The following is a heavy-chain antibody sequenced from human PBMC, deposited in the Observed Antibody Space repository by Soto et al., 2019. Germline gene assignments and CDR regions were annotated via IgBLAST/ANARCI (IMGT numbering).Heavy chain of an antibody. CDR1: GGSISSYY. CDR2: IYYSGST. D-gene: IGHD2-2*02. J-gene: IGHJ6*02. CDR3: ARLYGYCSSTSCHSYYYGMDV. V-gene: IGHV4-59*08. Sequence: SETLSLTCTVSGGSISSYYWSWIRQPPGKGLEWIGYIYYSGSTNYNPSLKSRVTISVDTSKNQFSLKLSSVTAADTAVYYCARLYGYCSSTSCHSYYYGMDVWGQGTTVTVSS.